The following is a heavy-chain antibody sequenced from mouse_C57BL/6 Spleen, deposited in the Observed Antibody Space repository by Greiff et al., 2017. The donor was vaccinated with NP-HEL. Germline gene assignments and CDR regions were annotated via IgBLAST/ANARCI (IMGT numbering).Heavy chain of an antibody. V-gene: IGHV1-69*01. J-gene: IGHJ2*01. CDR2: IDPSDSYT. D-gene: IGHD1-1*01. CDR3: ASSATPLYYFDY. CDR1: GYTFTSYW. Sequence: QVQLQQPGAELVMPGASVKLSCKASGYTFTSYWMHWVKQRPGQGLEWIGEIDPSDSYTNYNQKFKGKATLTVDTSSSTAYMQLSSLTSEDSAVYYCASSATPLYYFDYWGQGTTLTVSS.